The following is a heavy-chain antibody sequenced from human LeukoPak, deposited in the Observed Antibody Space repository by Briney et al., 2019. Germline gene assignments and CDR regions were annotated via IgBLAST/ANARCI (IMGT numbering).Heavy chain of an antibody. CDR2: ISYDGSNK. CDR3: AKEMLLWFGELDYYGMDV. Sequence: GRSLRLSCAASGFTFSSYGVQWVRQAPGKGLGWVAVISYDGSNKYYADCVKGRFTISRDNSKNTLYLQMNSLRAEDTAVYYCAKEMLLWFGELDYYGMDVWGKGTTVTVSS. CDR1: GFTFSSYG. V-gene: IGHV3-30*18. J-gene: IGHJ6*04. D-gene: IGHD3-10*01.